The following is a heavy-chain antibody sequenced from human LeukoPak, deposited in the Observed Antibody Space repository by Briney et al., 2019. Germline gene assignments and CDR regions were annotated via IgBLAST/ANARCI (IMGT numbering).Heavy chain of an antibody. CDR3: ARTSWVGATRYFDY. V-gene: IGHV4-59*01. Sequence: SETLSLTCTVSGGSINSYYWSWIRQPPGKGLEWIGYIYYSGSTNYNPSLKSRVTISVDTSKNQFSLKLSSVTAADTAVYYCARTSWVGATRYFDYWGQGTLVTVSS. CDR1: GGSINSYY. J-gene: IGHJ4*02. CDR2: IYYSGST. D-gene: IGHD1-26*01.